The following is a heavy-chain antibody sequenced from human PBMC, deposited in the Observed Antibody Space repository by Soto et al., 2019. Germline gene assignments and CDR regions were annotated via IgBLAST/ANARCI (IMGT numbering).Heavy chain of an antibody. CDR1: GFTFSSYS. J-gene: IGHJ5*02. V-gene: IGHV3-21*01. Sequence: EVQLVESGGGLVKPGGSLRLSCAASGFTFSSYSMNWVRQAQGKGLEWVSTISSRNNDMYYVDSVKGRFTISRDNSRNSVYLQMNSLRADDTAVYYCARDVNGGFCGAWGQGTLVTVSS. D-gene: IGHD2-21*01. CDR3: ARDVNGGFCGA. CDR2: ISSRNNDM.